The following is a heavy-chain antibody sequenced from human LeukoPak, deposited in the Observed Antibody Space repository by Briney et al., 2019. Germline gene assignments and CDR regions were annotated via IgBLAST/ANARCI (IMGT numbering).Heavy chain of an antibody. J-gene: IGHJ6*02. CDR2: INHSGST. CDR3: ARFKHCSSTSCYSLYYYYGMDV. V-gene: IGHV4-34*01. D-gene: IGHD2-2*01. CDR1: GGSFSGYY. Sequence: SETLSLTCAVYGGSFSGYYWSWIRQPPGKGLEWIGEINHSGSTNYNPSLKSRVTISVDTSKNQFSLKLSSVTAADTAVYYCARFKHCSSTSCYSLYYYYGMDVWGQGTTVTVS.